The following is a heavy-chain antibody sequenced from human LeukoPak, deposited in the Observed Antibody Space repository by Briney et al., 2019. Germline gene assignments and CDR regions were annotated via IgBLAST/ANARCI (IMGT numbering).Heavy chain of an antibody. CDR1: GFTFSSYW. D-gene: IGHD4-17*01. J-gene: IGHJ4*02. CDR3: ANYGKGYY. Sequence: PGGSLRLSCAASGFTFSSYWMSWVRQAPGKGLEWVSAISGSGGSTYYADSVKGRFTISRDNAKNTPYLQMNSLRAEDTAVYYCANYGKGYYWGQGTLVTVSS. V-gene: IGHV3-23*01. CDR2: ISGSGGST.